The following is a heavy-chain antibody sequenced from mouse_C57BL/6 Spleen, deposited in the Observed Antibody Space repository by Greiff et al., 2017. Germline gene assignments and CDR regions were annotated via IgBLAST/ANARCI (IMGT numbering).Heavy chain of an antibody. CDR3: ARGTGGFDY. V-gene: IGHV1-69*01. D-gene: IGHD2-14*01. J-gene: IGHJ2*01. CDR1: GYTFTSYW. CDR2: IDPSDSYT. Sequence: QVQLKQPGAELVMPGASVKLSCKASGYTFTSYWMPWVKQRPGQGLEWIGEIDPSDSYTNYNQKFKGKSTMTVDKSSSTAYMQLSSLTSEDSAVYYCARGTGGFDYWGQGTTLTVSS.